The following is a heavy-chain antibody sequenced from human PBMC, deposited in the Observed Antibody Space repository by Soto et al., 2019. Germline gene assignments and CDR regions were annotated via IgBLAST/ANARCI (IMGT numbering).Heavy chain of an antibody. V-gene: IGHV4-61*01. Sequence: SETLSLTCTVSGDSISRGNFYWSWIRQPQGKGLGWIGYIQDSGNSNYNPSRKSRVTMTVDTSKNQFALKVDDVTAADTAVYYCERQLCFRYVFDYWGQGTLVTVSS. CDR2: IQDSGNS. CDR1: GDSISRGNFY. CDR3: ERQLCFRYVFDY. D-gene: IGHD3-10*02. J-gene: IGHJ4*02.